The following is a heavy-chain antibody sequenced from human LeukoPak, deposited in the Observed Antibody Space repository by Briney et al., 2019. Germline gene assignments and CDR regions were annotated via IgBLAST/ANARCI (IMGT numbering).Heavy chain of an antibody. CDR1: GYSISSNYY. D-gene: IGHD1-14*01. CDR3: ARNATTGWFDP. CDR2: IYNSGST. Sequence: SETLSLTCAVSGYSISSNYYWGWIRQPPGKKLEWIGSIYNSGSTYYNPSLKSRITISVDTSKNHFSLKLSSVTAVDTAVYYCARNATTGWFDPWGQGTLVTVSS. V-gene: IGHV4-38-2*01. J-gene: IGHJ5*02.